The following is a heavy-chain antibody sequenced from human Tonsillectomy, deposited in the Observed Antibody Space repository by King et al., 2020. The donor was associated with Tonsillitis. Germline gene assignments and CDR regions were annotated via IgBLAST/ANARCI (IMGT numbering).Heavy chain of an antibody. CDR3: ARMTVYYDSSGYYYPDAFDI. CDR2: IDWDDDE. Sequence: TLKESGPALVKPTQTLTLTCTFSGFSLSTSGMCVSWIRQPPGKALEWLARIDWDDDEYYSTSLKTRLTISKDTSKNQVVLTMTNMDPVDTATYYCARMTVYYDSSGYYYPDAFDIWGQGTMVTVSS. D-gene: IGHD3-22*01. V-gene: IGHV2-70*11. CDR1: GFSLSTSGMC. J-gene: IGHJ3*02.